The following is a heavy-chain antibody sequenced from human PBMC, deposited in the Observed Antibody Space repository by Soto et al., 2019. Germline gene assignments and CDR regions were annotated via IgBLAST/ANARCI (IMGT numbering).Heavy chain of an antibody. CDR3: ARLTTVTDYYHYGMDV. J-gene: IGHJ6*02. D-gene: IGHD4-4*01. V-gene: IGHV4-39*01. CDR2: IYYSGST. CDR1: GGSISSSSYY. Sequence: SETLSLTCTVSGGSISSSSYYWGWIRQPPGKGLEWIGSIYYSGSTYYNPSLKSRVTISVDTSKNQFSLKLSSVTAADTAVYYCARLTTVTDYYHYGMDVWGQGTTVTVSS.